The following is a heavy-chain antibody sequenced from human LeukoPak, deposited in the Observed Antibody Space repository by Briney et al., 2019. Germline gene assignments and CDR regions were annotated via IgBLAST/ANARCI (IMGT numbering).Heavy chain of an antibody. J-gene: IGHJ6*04. CDR2: INHSGST. Sequence: SETLSLTCAVYGGSFSDYYWSWIRQPPGKGLEWIGEINHSGSTNYNPSLKSRVTISVDTSKNQFSLKLSSVTAADTAVYYCARRLSGRSSSFPPVSGTMDVWGKETTVTVSS. CDR3: ARRLSGRSSSFPPVSGTMDV. V-gene: IGHV4-34*01. D-gene: IGHD6-6*01. CDR1: GGSFSDYY.